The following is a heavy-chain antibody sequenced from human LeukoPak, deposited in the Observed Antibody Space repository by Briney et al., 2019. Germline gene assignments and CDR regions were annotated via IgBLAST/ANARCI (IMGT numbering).Heavy chain of an antibody. CDR3: ARQGKDSGDLWDGFDY. V-gene: IGHV4-39*01. CDR1: GGSISSNSYY. Sequence: PSETLSLTCAVSGGSISSNSYYWGWIRQPPGKGLEWIGSIYYSGYTYYNPSLKSRVTISVDTSKNQFSLRVSSVTAADTAVYFCARQGKDSGDLWDGFDYWGQGTLVTVSS. CDR2: IYYSGYT. J-gene: IGHJ4*02. D-gene: IGHD4-17*01.